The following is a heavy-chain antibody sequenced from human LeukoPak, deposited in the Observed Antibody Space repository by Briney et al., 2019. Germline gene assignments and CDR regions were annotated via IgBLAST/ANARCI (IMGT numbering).Heavy chain of an antibody. J-gene: IGHJ4*02. Sequence: PGGSLRLSCAAFGFTVRSDDMNWVRQAPGKGLEWVSILDSDGSPSYADSVKGRFTISRDNSKNTLDLQMNSLRAEDTAVYYCAKARGDQTSDYWGQGTLVTVSS. CDR3: AKARGDQTSDY. CDR2: LDSDGSP. V-gene: IGHV3-53*01. CDR1: GFTVRSDD. D-gene: IGHD2-21*02.